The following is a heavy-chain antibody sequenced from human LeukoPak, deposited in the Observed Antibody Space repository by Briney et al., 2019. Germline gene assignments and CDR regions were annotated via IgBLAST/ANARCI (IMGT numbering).Heavy chain of an antibody. V-gene: IGHV3-48*02. Sequence: GGSLRLSCAASGFTFSSYSMNWGRQAPGKGLEWVSYITSSSSAIYYADSVKGRFTISRDSAKNSLYLQMNSLRDEDTAVYYCVRDKDYGFDYWGQGTLVTVSS. CDR1: GFTFSSYS. CDR3: VRDKDYGFDY. CDR2: ITSSSSAI. J-gene: IGHJ4*02. D-gene: IGHD4/OR15-4a*01.